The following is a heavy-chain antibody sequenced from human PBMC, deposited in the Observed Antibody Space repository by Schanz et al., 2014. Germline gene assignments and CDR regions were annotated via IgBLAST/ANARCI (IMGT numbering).Heavy chain of an antibody. J-gene: IGHJ3*02. CDR3: ARENLNWEAFDI. V-gene: IGHV3-23*01. CDR2: IGGSGDST. Sequence: EVHLLESGGGLVQPGGSLRLSCAASGFTFSNHALSWVRQAPGKGLEWVSGIGGSGDSTHYADSVKGRFIISRDNSKNTLYLQVNSLRGEDTAVYYCARENLNWEAFDIWGQGTVVTVSS. CDR1: GFTFSNHA. D-gene: IGHD7-27*01.